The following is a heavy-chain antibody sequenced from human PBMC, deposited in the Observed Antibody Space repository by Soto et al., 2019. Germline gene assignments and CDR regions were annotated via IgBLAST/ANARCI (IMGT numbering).Heavy chain of an antibody. V-gene: IGHV4-31*11. CDR1: GGSFSGYY. CDR2: IYYSGST. J-gene: IGHJ4*02. CDR3: ARGPPLI. Sequence: PSETLSLTCAVYGGSFSGYYWSWIRQHPGKGLEWIGCIYYSGSTYYNPSLKSRVTISVDTSKNQFSLKLSSVTAADTAVYYCARGPPLIWGQGTLVTVSS.